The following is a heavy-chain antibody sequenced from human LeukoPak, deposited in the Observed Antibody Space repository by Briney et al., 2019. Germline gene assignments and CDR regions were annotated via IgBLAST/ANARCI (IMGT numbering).Heavy chain of an antibody. Sequence: GGSLRLSCAASGFTFSSYAMTWVRQAPGQGLEWVSAITDGGGSTYYADSVKGRFTISRDNSERTLLLQMNSLRAEDTATYYCAKGSAAARPYYFDYWGQGTLVTVSS. CDR3: AKGSAAARPYYFDY. CDR2: ITDGGGST. CDR1: GFTFSSYA. V-gene: IGHV3-23*01. J-gene: IGHJ4*02. D-gene: IGHD6-6*01.